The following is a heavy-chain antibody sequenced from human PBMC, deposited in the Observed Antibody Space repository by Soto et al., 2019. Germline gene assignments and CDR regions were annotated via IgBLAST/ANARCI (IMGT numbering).Heavy chain of an antibody. D-gene: IGHD2-2*01. Sequence: EVQLLESGGGLVQPGGSLRLSCAASGFTFTTYAMNWVRQAPGKGLEWVSTVSGSGGSTYHADSVKGRFTVSRDNSKNTLYLQMNSLRTEDTAVYYCAKQTPNAGSTVWGQGTTVTGSS. CDR1: GFTFTTYA. J-gene: IGHJ6*02. CDR3: AKQTPNAGSTV. CDR2: VSGSGGST. V-gene: IGHV3-23*01.